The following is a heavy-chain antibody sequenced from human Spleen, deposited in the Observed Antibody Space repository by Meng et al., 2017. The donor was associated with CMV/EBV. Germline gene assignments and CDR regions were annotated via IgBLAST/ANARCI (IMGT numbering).Heavy chain of an antibody. J-gene: IGHJ4*02. Sequence: ACKASGYTCSDYYSRWARQAPGLGLEWMGWINPNGGGANYAQKFQGRVNMTGDTSISTAYMALSRLRYDDTAVYYCARVGATLDIDYWGQGTLVTVSS. D-gene: IGHD1-26*01. CDR1: GYTCSDYY. V-gene: IGHV1-2*02. CDR3: ARVGATLDIDY. CDR2: INPNGGGA.